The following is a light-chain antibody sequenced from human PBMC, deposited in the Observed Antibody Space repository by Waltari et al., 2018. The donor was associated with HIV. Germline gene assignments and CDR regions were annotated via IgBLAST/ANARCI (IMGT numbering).Light chain of an antibody. CDR2: LAS. V-gene: IGKV2-28*01. CDR3: MQALQTPWT. Sequence: DIVMTQSPLSLPVTPAEPASISCRSSRSLLHTNGYNYLDWYLQKPGQSPQLLIFLASHRASGVPDRFSGSGSGTDFTLKISRVEAEDVGVYYCMQALQTPWTFGQGTKVEIK. CDR1: RSLLHTNGYNY. J-gene: IGKJ1*01.